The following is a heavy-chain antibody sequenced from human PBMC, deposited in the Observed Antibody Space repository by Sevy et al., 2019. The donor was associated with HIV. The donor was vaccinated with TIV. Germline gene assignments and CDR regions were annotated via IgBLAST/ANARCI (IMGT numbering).Heavy chain of an antibody. D-gene: IGHD5-18*01. J-gene: IGHJ3*02. CDR3: AKDRAAVVGDAFDI. CDR2: IGGSGVST. V-gene: IGHV3-23*01. Sequence: LSLTCAASGFPFSSYAMSWVRQAPGKGLEWVSAIGGSGVSTYYADSVKGRFTISRDNSKNTLYLQMNSLRAEDTAVYYCAKDRAAVVGDAFDIWGQGTMVTVSS. CDR1: GFPFSSYA.